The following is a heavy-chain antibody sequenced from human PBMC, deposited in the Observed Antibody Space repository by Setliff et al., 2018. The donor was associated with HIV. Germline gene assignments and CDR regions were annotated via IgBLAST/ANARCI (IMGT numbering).Heavy chain of an antibody. J-gene: IGHJ4*02. D-gene: IGHD5-18*01. CDR1: GFTFSSYW. V-gene: IGHV3-7*01. Sequence: PGWSLRLSCAGSGFTFSSYWMSWVRQAPGKGLEWVANIKQDGSEKYYVESVKGRFTISRDNANNSLYLQMNSLRAEDTAVYYCARGARGYSYGWGQGTLVTVSS. CDR3: ARGARGYSYG. CDR2: IKQDGSEK.